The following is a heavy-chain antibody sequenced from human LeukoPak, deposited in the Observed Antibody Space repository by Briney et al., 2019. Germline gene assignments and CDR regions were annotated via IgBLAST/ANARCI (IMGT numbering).Heavy chain of an antibody. CDR3: ARSRRYCTNGVCYHQLRSSTEKENDAFDI. D-gene: IGHD2-8*01. CDR1: GYTFTSYY. V-gene: IGHV1-46*01. J-gene: IGHJ3*02. CDR2: INPSGGST. Sequence: ASVKVSCTASGYTFTSYYMHWVRQAPGQGLEWVGIINPSGGSTSYAQKFQGRVTMTRDMSTNTVYMELSSLRAEDTAVYYCARSRRYCTNGVCYHQLRSSTEKENDAFDIWGQGTMVTVSS.